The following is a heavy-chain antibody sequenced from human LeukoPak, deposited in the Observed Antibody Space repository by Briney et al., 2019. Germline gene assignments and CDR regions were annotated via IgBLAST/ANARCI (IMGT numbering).Heavy chain of an antibody. J-gene: IGHJ6*03. V-gene: IGHV3-11*04. D-gene: IGHD5-18*01. CDR2: ISSSGSTI. Sequence: GGSLRLSCAASGFTFSDYYMSWIRQAPGKGLEWVSYISSSGSTIYYADSVKGRFTISRDNAKNSLYLQMNSLRAEDTAVYYCARRGYTYAYEYYYYYYMDVWGKGTTVTVSS. CDR3: ARRGYTYAYEYYYYYYMDV. CDR1: GFTFSDYY.